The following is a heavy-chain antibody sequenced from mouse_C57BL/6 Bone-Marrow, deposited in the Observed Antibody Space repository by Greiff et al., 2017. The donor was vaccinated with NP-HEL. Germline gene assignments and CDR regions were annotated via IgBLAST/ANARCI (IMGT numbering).Heavy chain of an antibody. CDR3: ARAYSHFDY. CDR2: INPGSGGT. Sequence: VKLMESGAELVRPGTSVKVSCKASGYAFTNYLIEWVKQRPGQGLEWIGVINPGSGGTNYNEKFKGKATLTADKSSSTAYMQLSSLTSEDSAVYFCARAYSHFDYWGQGTTLTVSS. V-gene: IGHV1-54*01. CDR1: GYAFTNYL. D-gene: IGHD1-1*01. J-gene: IGHJ2*01.